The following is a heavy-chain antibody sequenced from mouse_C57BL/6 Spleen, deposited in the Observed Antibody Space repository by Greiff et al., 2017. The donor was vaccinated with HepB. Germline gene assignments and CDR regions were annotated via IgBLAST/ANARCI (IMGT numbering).Heavy chain of an antibody. Sequence: QVQLQQPGAELVKPGASVKLSCKASGYTFTSYWMHWVKQRPGRGLEWIGRIDPNSGGTNYNEKFKSKATLTVDKPSSTAYMQLSSLTSEDSAVYYYARAGITTVVAPFDYWGQGTTLTVSS. J-gene: IGHJ2*01. D-gene: IGHD1-1*01. CDR1: GYTFTSYW. V-gene: IGHV1-72*01. CDR3: ARAGITTVVAPFDY. CDR2: IDPNSGGT.